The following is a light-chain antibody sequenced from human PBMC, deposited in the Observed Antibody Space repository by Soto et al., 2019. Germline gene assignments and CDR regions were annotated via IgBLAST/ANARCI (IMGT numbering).Light chain of an antibody. CDR3: CSFAGGNTFA. V-gene: IGLV2-11*01. J-gene: IGLJ1*01. CDR1: SSDVGGYNY. Sequence: QSALTQPRSVSGSPGQSVTISCTGTSSDVGGYNYVSWYQQHPGKAPKLMIYDAIKRPSGVPDRFSGSKSGTTASLTISGLQAEDEADYYCCSFAGGNTFAFGTGTKVTVL. CDR2: DAI.